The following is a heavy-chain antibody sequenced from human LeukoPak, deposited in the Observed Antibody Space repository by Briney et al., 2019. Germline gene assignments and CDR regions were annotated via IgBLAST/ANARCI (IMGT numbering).Heavy chain of an antibody. CDR2: ITPYNGNT. V-gene: IGHV1-18*01. D-gene: IGHD4-23*01. CDR1: GYTFIGYS. Sequence: SVKVSCKASGYTFIGYSISWVRQAPGHGLEWMGWITPYNGNTNYVQNFQGRVTMTTDTSASTAYMELRSLRSDDTAVYYCAREYGGNPGLFGYWGQGTLVTVSS. CDR3: AREYGGNPGLFGY. J-gene: IGHJ4*02.